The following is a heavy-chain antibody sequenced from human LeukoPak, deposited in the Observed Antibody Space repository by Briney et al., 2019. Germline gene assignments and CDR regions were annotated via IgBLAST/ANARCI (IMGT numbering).Heavy chain of an antibody. J-gene: IGHJ6*03. CDR1: GGSISSYY. CDR2: IYYSGST. V-gene: IGHV4-59*01. CDR3: ASAPIYYYYMDV. Sequence: SETLSLTCTVSGGSISSYYWSWIRQPPGKGLEWIGYIYYSGSTNYNPSLKSRVTISVDTSKNQFSLKLSSVTAADTAVYYCASAPIYYYYMDVWGKGTTVTISS.